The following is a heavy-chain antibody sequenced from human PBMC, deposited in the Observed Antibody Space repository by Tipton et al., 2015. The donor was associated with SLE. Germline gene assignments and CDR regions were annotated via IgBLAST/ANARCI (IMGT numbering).Heavy chain of an antibody. CDR2: IYHGGST. D-gene: IGHD6-13*01. J-gene: IGHJ4*02. V-gene: IGHV4-38-2*02. CDR3: ARHGGGYSSSWYEY. Sequence: TLSLTCTVSGYSISGGYYWVWIRQPPGKGLEWIGSIYHGGSTYYNPSLKSRVTISVDTSKNQFSLKLSSVTAADTAVYYCARHGGGYSSSWYEYWGQGTLVTVSS. CDR1: GYSISGGYY.